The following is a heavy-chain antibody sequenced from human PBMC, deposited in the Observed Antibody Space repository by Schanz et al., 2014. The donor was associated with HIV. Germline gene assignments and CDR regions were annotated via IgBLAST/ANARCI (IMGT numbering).Heavy chain of an antibody. J-gene: IGHJ6*02. Sequence: EVQLMESGGRLVKPGESLILSCVTSGFTLSGYSMNWVRQAPGKGLEWVSAISGSGGSTYYADSVKGRFTISRDNSKNTLYLQMNSLRAEDTAVYYCAKDEGGGYYYYGMDVWGQGTTVTVSS. V-gene: IGHV3-23*01. CDR1: GFTLSGYS. CDR2: ISGSGGST. CDR3: AKDEGGGYYYYGMDV. D-gene: IGHD3-16*01.